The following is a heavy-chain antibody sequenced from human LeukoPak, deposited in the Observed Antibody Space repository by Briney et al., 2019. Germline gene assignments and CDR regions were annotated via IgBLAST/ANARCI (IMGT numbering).Heavy chain of an antibody. J-gene: IGHJ4*02. Sequence: ASVKVSCKASGYTFTGYAMNWVRQATGQGLEWMGWMNPNSGNTGYAQKFQDRVTMTRNTSISTAYMELSSLRSEDSAVYYRAKVVETPGTPLPLLLGNWGQGTLVTVSS. CDR3: AKVVETPGTPLPLLLGN. CDR2: MNPNSGNT. V-gene: IGHV1-8*02. CDR1: GYTFTGYA. D-gene: IGHD3-22*01.